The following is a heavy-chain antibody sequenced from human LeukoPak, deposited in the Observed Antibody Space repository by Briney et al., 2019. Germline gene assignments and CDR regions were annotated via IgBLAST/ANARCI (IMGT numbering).Heavy chain of an antibody. CDR2: INHSGST. J-gene: IGHJ3*02. D-gene: IGHD2-15*01. CDR3: ARAAVAARQRAFDI. Sequence: PSETLSLTCAVYGGSFSGYYWSWIRQPPGKGLEWIGEINHSGSTNYNPSLKSRVTISVDTSKNQFSLKLSSVPAADTAVYYCARAAVAARQRAFDIWGQGTMVTVSS. CDR1: GGSFSGYY. V-gene: IGHV4-34*01.